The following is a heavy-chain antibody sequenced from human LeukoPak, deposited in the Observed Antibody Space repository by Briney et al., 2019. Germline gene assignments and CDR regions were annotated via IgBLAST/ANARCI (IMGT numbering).Heavy chain of an antibody. CDR3: ARDPTDIHSYDSSGYHLQDY. CDR2: IYHSGST. CDR1: GGSISSSNW. D-gene: IGHD3-22*01. Sequence: SETLSLTCAVSGGSISSSNWWSWVRQPPGKGLEWIGEIYHSGSTNYNPSLKSRVTISVDKSKNQFSLKLSSVTAADTAAYYCARDPTDIHSYDSSGYHLQDYWGQGTLATVSS. V-gene: IGHV4-4*02. J-gene: IGHJ4*02.